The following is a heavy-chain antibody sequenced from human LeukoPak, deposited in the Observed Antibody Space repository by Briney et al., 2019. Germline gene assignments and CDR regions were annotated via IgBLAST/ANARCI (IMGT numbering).Heavy chain of an antibody. V-gene: IGHV4-39*07. CDR3: ARRYCSGGSCYSERGAFDI. D-gene: IGHD2-15*01. Sequence: SETLSLTCTVSGGSISSTYYWDWIRPPPGKGLEWIGSIYYSGTTYYNLSLKSRVTISVDTSKNQFSLKLSSVTAADTAVYYCARRYCSGGSCYSERGAFDIWGQGTMVTVSS. CDR2: IYYSGTT. CDR1: GGSISSTYY. J-gene: IGHJ3*02.